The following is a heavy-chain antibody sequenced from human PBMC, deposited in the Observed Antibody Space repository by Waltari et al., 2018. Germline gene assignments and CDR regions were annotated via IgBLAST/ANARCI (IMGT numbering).Heavy chain of an antibody. Sequence: EFQLLEAGGGLAQPGGSLRLSCAASGCTLASSHLSWVRQAPGKGLEWVSLMSGSGLIENADSVKGRFTISRDKAKNTLYLEMNRLRAEDTAVYYCAKDEGNRIAPTFGMDGWGHGTTVIVS. CDR1: GCTLASSH. V-gene: IGHV3-23*01. J-gene: IGHJ6*02. D-gene: IGHD2-21*01. CDR3: AKDEGNRIAPTFGMDG. CDR2: MSGSGLI.